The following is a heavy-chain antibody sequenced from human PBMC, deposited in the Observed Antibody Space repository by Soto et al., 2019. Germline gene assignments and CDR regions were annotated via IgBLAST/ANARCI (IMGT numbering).Heavy chain of an antibody. Sequence: EVQLVESGGGLVQPGRSLRLSCAASGFTFDDYAMHWVRQAPGKGLEWVSGISWHSGSIGYADSVKGRFTISRDNAKNSLYLQMNSLRAEDTALYYCAKGVWYEGIAEYFQHWGQGTLVTVSS. V-gene: IGHV3-9*01. CDR3: AKGVWYEGIAEYFQH. D-gene: IGHD6-19*01. J-gene: IGHJ1*01. CDR2: ISWHSGSI. CDR1: GFTFDDYA.